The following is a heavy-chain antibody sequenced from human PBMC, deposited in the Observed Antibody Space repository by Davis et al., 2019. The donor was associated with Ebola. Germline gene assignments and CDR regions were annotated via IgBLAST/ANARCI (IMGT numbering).Heavy chain of an antibody. Sequence: GESLKISCEASGFTFSRYSMNWVRQDPGKGLDWVSSISSSSDHIHYADSLKGRFTISRDNAESSLYLQINSLRAEDTAVYNCARGGYDTSLVPEAYYYYGMDVWGQGTTVTVSS. J-gene: IGHJ6*02. CDR2: ISSSSDHI. V-gene: IGHV3-21*01. D-gene: IGHD5-18*01. CDR3: ARGGYDTSLVPEAYYYYGMDV. CDR1: GFTFSRYS.